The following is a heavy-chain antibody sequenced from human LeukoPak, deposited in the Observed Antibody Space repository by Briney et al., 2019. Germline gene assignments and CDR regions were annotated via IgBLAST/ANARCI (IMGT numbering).Heavy chain of an antibody. Sequence: GGSLRLSCAASGFTFSSYAMSWVRQAPGKGLEWVSAISGSGGSTYYADSVKGRFTISRDNSKNTLYLQMNSLRAEDTAVYYCAKHIGCSGYGNWFDPWGQGTLVTVSS. J-gene: IGHJ5*02. V-gene: IGHV3-23*01. CDR3: AKHIGCSGYGNWFDP. CDR1: GFTFSSYA. D-gene: IGHD5-12*01. CDR2: ISGSGGST.